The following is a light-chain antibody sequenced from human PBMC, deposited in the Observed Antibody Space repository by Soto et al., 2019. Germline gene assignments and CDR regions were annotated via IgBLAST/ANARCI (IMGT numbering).Light chain of an antibody. Sequence: EIVMTQSPATLSVSPGERATLSCRASQSISTNLAWYQQRPGQAPRLLIYDASTRATGIPARFSGSGSGTEFTLTISSLQSEDFAVYYCQQRSNWPPTFGQGTKVDIK. V-gene: IGKV3-15*01. CDR1: QSISTN. CDR2: DAS. CDR3: QQRSNWPPT. J-gene: IGKJ1*01.